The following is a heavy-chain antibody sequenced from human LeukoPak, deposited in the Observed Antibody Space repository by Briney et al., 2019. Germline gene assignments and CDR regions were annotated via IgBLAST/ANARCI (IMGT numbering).Heavy chain of an antibody. D-gene: IGHD1-26*01. J-gene: IGHJ4*02. CDR1: GLTLRSYS. Sequence: GGSLRLSCAASGLTLRSYSTNWVRQTPGGGLESVSSISSRSTYVCYADSVKGRFTISRDNAKNSLYLQMNSLRAEDTAVYYCARGIGGAALASATNFAYWGQGTLVTVSS. CDR2: ISSRSTYV. V-gene: IGHV3-21*01. CDR3: ARGIGGAALASATNFAY.